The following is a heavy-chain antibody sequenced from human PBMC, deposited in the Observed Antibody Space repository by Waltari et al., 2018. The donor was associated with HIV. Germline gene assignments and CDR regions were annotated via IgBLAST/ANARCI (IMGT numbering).Heavy chain of an antibody. CDR3: AKDSAHYYDSSGYDPYYFDY. CDR2: IRYDGSNK. Sequence: QVQLVESGGGVVQPGGSLRLSCAASGFTFSSYGMHWVRQAPGKGLEWVAFIRYDGSNKYYADSVKGRFTISRDNSKNTLYLQMNSLRAEDTAVYYCAKDSAHYYDSSGYDPYYFDYWGQGTLVTVSS. CDR1: GFTFSSYG. J-gene: IGHJ4*02. V-gene: IGHV3-30*02. D-gene: IGHD3-22*01.